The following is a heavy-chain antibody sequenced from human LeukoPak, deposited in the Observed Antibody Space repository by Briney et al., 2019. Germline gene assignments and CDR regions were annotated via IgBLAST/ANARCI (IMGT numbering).Heavy chain of an antibody. D-gene: IGHD4/OR15-4a*01. V-gene: IGHV3-48*03. CDR1: GFIFSSYE. CDR2: ISSSGSTM. J-gene: IGHJ3*02. Sequence: GGSLRLSCAASGFIFSSYEMNWVRHGPGQGLEWVSYISSSGSTMDYADSVKGRFTISRDNAKNSLYLQMNSVRAEDTALYYCARDRGSTMVRSFDIWGEGTVVTVSS. CDR3: ARDRGSTMVRSFDI.